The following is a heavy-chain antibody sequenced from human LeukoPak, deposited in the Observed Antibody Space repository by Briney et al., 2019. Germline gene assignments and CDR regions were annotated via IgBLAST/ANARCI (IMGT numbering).Heavy chain of an antibody. CDR3: AKDPYGDYVFYFDY. D-gene: IGHD4-17*01. CDR1: GFTFSSYA. V-gene: IGHV3-23*01. Sequence: GGSLRLSCAASGFTFSSYAMSWVRQAPGKGLEWVSAISGSGGGTYYADSVKGRFTISRDNSKNTLYLQMNSLRAEDTAVYYCAKDPYGDYVFYFDYWGQGTLITVSS. CDR2: ISGSGGGT. J-gene: IGHJ4*02.